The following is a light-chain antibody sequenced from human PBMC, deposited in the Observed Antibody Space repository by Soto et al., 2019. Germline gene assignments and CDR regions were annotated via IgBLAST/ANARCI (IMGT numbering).Light chain of an antibody. CDR1: QSISSW. Sequence: DIPMTQSPSILSASVGDRVTITCRASQSISSWLAWYQQKPGKAPKLLIYKASSLESGVPSRFSGSGSGTEFTLTISSLQPDDFATYYCQQYDSYWTFGQGTKVEIK. CDR2: KAS. CDR3: QQYDSYWT. J-gene: IGKJ1*01. V-gene: IGKV1-5*03.